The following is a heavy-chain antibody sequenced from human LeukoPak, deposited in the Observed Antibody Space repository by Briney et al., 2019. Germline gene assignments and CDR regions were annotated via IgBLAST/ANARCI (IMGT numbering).Heavy chain of an antibody. V-gene: IGHV4-59*01. J-gene: IGHJ4*02. CDR3: ARAQDYVWGNYPYFDY. CDR1: GGSISSYY. D-gene: IGHD3-16*02. Sequence: SETLSLTCTVSGGSISSYYWSWIRQPPGKGLEWIGYIYYSGSTNYNPSLKSRVTISVDTSKNQFSLKLSSVTAADTAVYYCARAQDYVWGNYPYFDYWGQGTLVTVSS. CDR2: IYYSGST.